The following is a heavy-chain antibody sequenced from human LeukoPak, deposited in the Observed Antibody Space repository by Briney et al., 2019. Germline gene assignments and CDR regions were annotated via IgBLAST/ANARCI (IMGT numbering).Heavy chain of an antibody. V-gene: IGHV3-33*01. CDR2: MWYDGSKE. CDR1: GFTLSSHG. CDR3: ARDLSFGSLDF. Sequence: PGGSLRLSCAASGFTLSSHGMHWVRQAPGKGLERVAGMWYDGSKEDYADSVKGRFTISRDMSKNTLNLQMNSLRVEDTAMIYCARDLSFGSLDFRGQGTLVTVSS. D-gene: IGHD1-26*01. J-gene: IGHJ4*02.